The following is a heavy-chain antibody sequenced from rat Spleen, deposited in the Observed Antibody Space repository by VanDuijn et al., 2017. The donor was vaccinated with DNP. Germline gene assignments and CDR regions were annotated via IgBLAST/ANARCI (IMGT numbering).Heavy chain of an antibody. CDR1: GFTFSAYY. CDR3: ARPDY. CDR2: ISSDGSST. V-gene: IGHV5-7*01. J-gene: IGHJ2*01. Sequence: EVQLVESGGGLVQPGRSLKLSCAASGFTFSAYYMAWVRQAPKKGLEWVATISSDGSSTYYRDSVKGRFTVSRDNAKTTLYLQMDSLRSEDTATYYCARPDYWGQGVMVTVSS.